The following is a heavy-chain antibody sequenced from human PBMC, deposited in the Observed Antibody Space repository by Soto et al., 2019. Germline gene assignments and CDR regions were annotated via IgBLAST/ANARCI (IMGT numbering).Heavy chain of an antibody. J-gene: IGHJ4*02. Sequence: QLQLQESGPGLVKPSETLSLTCNVSGGSIDRSNYYWDWLRQPPGKGLEWIGTTYYNGNAYYNPSLKRRVSMSVDTSKNQFSLKLVSVTAADTAVYYCARHFVAVVIKGWGYWGQGTLVTVSS. CDR3: ARHFVAVVIKGWGY. V-gene: IGHV4-39*01. CDR1: GGSIDRSNYY. D-gene: IGHD3-10*01. CDR2: TYYNGNA.